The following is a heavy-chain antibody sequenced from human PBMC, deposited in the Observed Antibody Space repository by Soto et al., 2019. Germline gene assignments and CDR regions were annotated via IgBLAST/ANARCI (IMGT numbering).Heavy chain of an antibody. CDR1: GFIFSSYG. V-gene: IGHV3-33*01. D-gene: IGHD5-12*01. CDR2: IRYDGSNK. CDR3: ARVKQGRGGYDSPFDY. Sequence: QVQLVESGGGVVQPGGSLRLSCAPSGFIFSSYGMHWVCQAPGKGLEWVAVIRYDGSNKYYADSVKGRFTISRDNSKNTLCLEMNSLRVEDTAVYYCARVKQGRGGYDSPFDYWGQGTLVTVSS. J-gene: IGHJ4*02.